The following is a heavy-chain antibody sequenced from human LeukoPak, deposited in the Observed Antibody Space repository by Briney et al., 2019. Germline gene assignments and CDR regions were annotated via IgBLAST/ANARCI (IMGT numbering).Heavy chain of an antibody. D-gene: IGHD3-3*01. Sequence: PSETLFLTCAVYGGSFSGYYWSWIRQPPGKGLEWIGEINHSGSTNYNPSLKSRVTISVDTSKNQFSLKLSSVTAADTAVYYCARGSRITIFGVVNPNWFDPWGQGTLVTVSS. CDR3: ARGSRITIFGVVNPNWFDP. V-gene: IGHV4-34*01. CDR2: INHSGST. J-gene: IGHJ5*02. CDR1: GGSFSGYY.